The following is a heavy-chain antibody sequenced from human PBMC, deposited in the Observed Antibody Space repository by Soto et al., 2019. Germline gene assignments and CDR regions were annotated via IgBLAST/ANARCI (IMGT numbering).Heavy chain of an antibody. D-gene: IGHD6-19*01. J-gene: IGHJ4*02. CDR2: VTHSGTA. Sequence: PSETLSLTCAVSGGSIDRGAYSLRWIRQPPGKGLEWIGYVTHSGTAYSIPSLNGRLTLSVDSSQTQFSLKLTSVTAADSAVYYCARIHWTQSSLDYWGRRILVTVSS. CDR3: ARIHWTQSSLDY. CDR1: GGSIDRGAYS. V-gene: IGHV4-30-2*01.